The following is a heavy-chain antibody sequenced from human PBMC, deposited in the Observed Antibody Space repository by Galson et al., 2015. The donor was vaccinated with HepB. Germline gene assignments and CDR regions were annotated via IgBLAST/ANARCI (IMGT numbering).Heavy chain of an antibody. V-gene: IGHV3-20*04. CDR2: ISWSGGST. CDR3: ARDGLGRGSYYYYGMDV. CDR1: GFTFDDYG. J-gene: IGHJ6*02. Sequence: SLRLSCAASGFTFDDYGMSWVRQAPGKGLEWVSGISWSGGSTGYADSVKGRFTISGDNAKNSLYLQMNSLRAEDTALYYCARDGLGRGSYYYYGMDVWGQGTTVTVSS. D-gene: IGHD1-26*01.